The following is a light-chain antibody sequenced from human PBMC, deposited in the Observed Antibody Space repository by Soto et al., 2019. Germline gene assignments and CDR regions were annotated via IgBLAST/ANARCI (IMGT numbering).Light chain of an antibody. V-gene: IGKV3-20*01. CDR1: QSVGSSY. Sequence: EIVLTQSPGALSLSPGERATLSYGASQSVGSSYLAWYQQKPGQAPRLLIYGASTRATGIPDRFSGSGSGTDFTLTISRLEPEEFAVYYCQQYGSSPRTFGQGTKVEIK. CDR3: QQYGSSPRT. CDR2: GAS. J-gene: IGKJ1*01.